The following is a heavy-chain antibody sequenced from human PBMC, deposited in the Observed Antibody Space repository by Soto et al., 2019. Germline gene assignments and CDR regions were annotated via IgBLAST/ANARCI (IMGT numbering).Heavy chain of an antibody. D-gene: IGHD4-17*01. CDR2: ISSSSSTI. J-gene: IGHJ6*02. CDR1: GFTFSSYS. Sequence: EVQLVESGGGLVQPGGSLRLSCAASGFTFSSYSMNWVRQAPGKGLEWVSYISSSSSTIYYADSVKGRFTISRDNAKTSLNRQRNSRRAEARAVYYWGRVDYPRIPNYGMAVWGQGTTVT. V-gene: IGHV3-48*01. CDR3: GRVDYPRIPNYGMAV.